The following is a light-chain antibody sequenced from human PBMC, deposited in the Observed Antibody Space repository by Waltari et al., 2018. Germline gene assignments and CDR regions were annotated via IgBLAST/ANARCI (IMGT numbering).Light chain of an antibody. V-gene: IGKV3-15*01. J-gene: IGKJ1*01. CDR3: QHGT. CDR2: GAS. CDR1: QSVSSN. Sequence: EIVMTQSPATLSVSPGERATLSCRASQSVSSNLAWYQQKPGQAPRLLIYGASTRATGIPARFSGSGSGTEFTLTISSMQSEDFAVYYCQHGTFGQGTKVGIK.